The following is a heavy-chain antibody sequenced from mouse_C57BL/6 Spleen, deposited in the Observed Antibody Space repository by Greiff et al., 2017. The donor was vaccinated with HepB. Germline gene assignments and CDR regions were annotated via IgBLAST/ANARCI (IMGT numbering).Heavy chain of an antibody. Sequence: QVQLQQPGAELVKPGASVKLSCKASGYTFTSYWMHWVKQRPGQGLEWIGMIHPNSGSTNYNEKFKSKATLTVDKSSSTAYMQLSSLTSEDSAVYYCARNSDYYGSSWFAYWGQGTLVTVSA. J-gene: IGHJ3*01. D-gene: IGHD1-1*01. CDR3: ARNSDYYGSSWFAY. V-gene: IGHV1-64*01. CDR1: GYTFTSYW. CDR2: IHPNSGST.